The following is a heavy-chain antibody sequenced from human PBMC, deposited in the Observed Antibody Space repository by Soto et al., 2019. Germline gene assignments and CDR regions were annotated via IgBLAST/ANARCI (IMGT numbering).Heavy chain of an antibody. CDR2: IYTGGST. CDR1: GFTVTSYY. J-gene: IGHJ6*02. V-gene: IGHV3-53*01. Sequence: PGGSLRLSCAASGFTVTSYYMSWVRQAPGKGLEWVALIYTGGSTNYADSVKGRFTISIDNSKNTLYLQMNSLRAEDTAVYYCARDYYYGSGNYYRADYYHYGMDVWGQGTTVTVS. CDR3: ARDYYYGSGNYYRADYYHYGMDV. D-gene: IGHD3-10*01.